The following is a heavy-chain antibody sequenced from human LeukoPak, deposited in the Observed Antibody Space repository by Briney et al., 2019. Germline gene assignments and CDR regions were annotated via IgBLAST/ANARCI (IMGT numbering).Heavy chain of an antibody. CDR2: IYHSGST. CDR1: GGSISSTSYY. CDR3: AREGVVTPLFDY. D-gene: IGHD4-23*01. V-gene: IGHV4-39*07. J-gene: IGHJ4*02. Sequence: NASETLSLTCTVSGGSISSTSYYWGWIRQPPGKGLEWIGSIYHSGSTYYNPSLKSRVTISVDTSKNQFSLKLSSVTAADTAVYYCAREGVVTPLFDYWGQGTLVTVSS.